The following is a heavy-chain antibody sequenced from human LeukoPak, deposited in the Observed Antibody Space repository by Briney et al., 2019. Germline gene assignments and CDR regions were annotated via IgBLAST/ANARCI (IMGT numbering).Heavy chain of an antibody. CDR1: GFTFSSYS. V-gene: IGHV3-48*02. D-gene: IGHD3-22*01. CDR2: ISSSSSSI. CDR3: ARKSVYDRSCYHNWFDL. J-gene: IGHJ5*02. Sequence: PGGSLRLSCAASGFTFSSYSMNWVRQAPGKGLEWVSYISSSSSSIYYADSVKGRFTISRDNAKDSLYLQMNSLREEDKAVYYCARKSVYDRSCYHNWFDLWGQGTLVTVSS.